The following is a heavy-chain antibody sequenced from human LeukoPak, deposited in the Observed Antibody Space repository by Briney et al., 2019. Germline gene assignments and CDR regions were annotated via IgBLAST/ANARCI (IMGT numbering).Heavy chain of an antibody. V-gene: IGHV3-30*18. CDR3: AKGRRGSSYVHYFDS. J-gene: IGHJ4*02. CDR1: GLIFNTYG. D-gene: IGHD5-18*01. Sequence: GRSLRLSCEVSGLIFNTYGMHWVRQAPGKGLEWVAVIANDGGNKYYGDSVRGRFTISRDNPNNTLYLQMNSLSPEDTAVYYCAKGRRGSSYVHYFDSWGQGALVTVSS. CDR2: IANDGGNK.